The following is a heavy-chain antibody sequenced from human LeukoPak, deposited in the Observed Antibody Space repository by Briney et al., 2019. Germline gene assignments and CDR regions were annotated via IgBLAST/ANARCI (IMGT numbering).Heavy chain of an antibody. CDR3: AKEYGGWYYFDY. Sequence: TGGSLRLSCAASGFTFSSYSMNWVRQAPGKGLEWVSAISGSGGSTYYADSVKGRFTISRDNSKNTLYLQMNSLRAEDTAVYYCAKEYGGWYYFDYWGQGTLVTVSS. CDR1: GFTFSSYS. J-gene: IGHJ4*02. D-gene: IGHD6-19*01. V-gene: IGHV3-23*01. CDR2: ISGSGGST.